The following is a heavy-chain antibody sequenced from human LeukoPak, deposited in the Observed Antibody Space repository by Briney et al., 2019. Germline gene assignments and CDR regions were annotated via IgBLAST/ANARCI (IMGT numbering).Heavy chain of an antibody. V-gene: IGHV3-13*01. CDR2: IGTAGDT. CDR3: ARARYCSSTSCRPNNWYFDL. Sequence: GGSLRLPCAASGFTFSSYDMHWVRQATGKGLEWVSAIGTAGDTYYPGSVKGRFTISRENAKNSLYLQMNSLRAGDTAVYYCARARYCSSTSCRPNNWYFDLWGRGTLVTVSS. D-gene: IGHD2-2*01. CDR1: GFTFSSYD. J-gene: IGHJ2*01.